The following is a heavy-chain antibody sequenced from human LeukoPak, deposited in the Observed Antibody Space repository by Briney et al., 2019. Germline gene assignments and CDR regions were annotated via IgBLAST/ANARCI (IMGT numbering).Heavy chain of an antibody. CDR3: PRRMGSSWYYFDY. V-gene: IGHV3-48*03. CDR2: ISSSGTTI. CDR1: GFTFSSYE. D-gene: IGHD6-13*01. J-gene: IGHJ4*02. Sequence: GGSLRLSCAASGFTFSSYEMNWVRQAPGQGLEWVSYISSSGTTIYYADSVKGRFTISRDNAKNSLYLQMNSLRAEDTAVYYCPRRMGSSWYYFDYWGQGTLVTVSS.